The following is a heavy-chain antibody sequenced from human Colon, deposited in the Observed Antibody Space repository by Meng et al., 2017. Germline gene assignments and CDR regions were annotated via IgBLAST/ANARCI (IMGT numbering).Heavy chain of an antibody. D-gene: IGHD4-17*01. CDR3: ARHRLTTGRRFDP. CDR1: DASTSSFS. V-gene: IGHV4-59*08. Sequence: QDAAPGVAHRAQPLSSSCASSDASTSSFSWGWPRASPRTGLRWIVYIPGSGSTTYKHTLQGRVTISVDTSKNQFYLKLRSVTAADTAVYFCARHRLTTGRRFDPWGQGTLVTVSS. CDR2: IPGSGST. J-gene: IGHJ5*02.